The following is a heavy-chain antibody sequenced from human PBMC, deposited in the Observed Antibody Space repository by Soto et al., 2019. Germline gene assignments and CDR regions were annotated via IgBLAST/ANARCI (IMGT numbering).Heavy chain of an antibody. CDR2: ISAYNGNT. CDR3: ARLIVGVDYFGY. D-gene: IGHD3-3*01. J-gene: IGHJ4*02. CDR1: GYTFTSYG. Sequence: QVQLVQSGAEVKKPGASVKVSCKASGYTFTSYGISWVRQAPGQGLEWMGWISAYNGNTNYAQKLQDRVTMPTDTPTSTAYTELRSLRSDDTAVYYCARLIVGVDYFGYWGQGTLVTVSS. V-gene: IGHV1-18*01.